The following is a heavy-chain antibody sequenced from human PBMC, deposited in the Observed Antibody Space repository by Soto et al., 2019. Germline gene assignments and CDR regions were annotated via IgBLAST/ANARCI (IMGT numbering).Heavy chain of an antibody. CDR2: INHSGST. CDR3: ARGTGTTNYYYYYGMDV. Sequence: SETLSLTCAVYGGSFSGYYWSWIRQPPGKGLEWIGEINHSGSTNYNPSLKSRVTISVDTSKNQFSLKLSSVTAADTAVYYCARGTGTTNYYYYYGMDVWGQGTTVTVSS. J-gene: IGHJ6*02. D-gene: IGHD1-7*01. CDR1: GGSFSGYY. V-gene: IGHV4-34*01.